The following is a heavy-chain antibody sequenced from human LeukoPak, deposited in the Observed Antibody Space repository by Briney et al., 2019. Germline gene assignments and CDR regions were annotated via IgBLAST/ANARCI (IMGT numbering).Heavy chain of an antibody. Sequence: SLISWDGGSTYYADSVKGRFTISRDNSKNSLYLQMNSLRTEDTALYYCAKADYSGSYLFDYWGQGTLVTVSS. CDR2: ISWDGGST. CDR3: AKADYSGSYLFDY. D-gene: IGHD1-26*01. J-gene: IGHJ4*02. V-gene: IGHV3-43*01.